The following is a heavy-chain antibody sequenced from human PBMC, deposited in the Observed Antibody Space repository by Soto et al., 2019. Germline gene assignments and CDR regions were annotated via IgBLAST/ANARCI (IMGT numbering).Heavy chain of an antibody. V-gene: IGHV1-69*13. CDR2: IIPIFGTA. CDR3: ARGGGYYDILTGPPGMDV. J-gene: IGHJ6*02. D-gene: IGHD3-9*01. CDR1: GGTFSSYA. Sequence: GASVKVSCKASGGTFSSYAISWVRQAPGQGLEWMGGIIPIFGTANYAQKFQGRVTITADESTSTAYMELSSLRSEDTAVYYCARGGGYYDILTGPPGMDVWGQGTTVTVS.